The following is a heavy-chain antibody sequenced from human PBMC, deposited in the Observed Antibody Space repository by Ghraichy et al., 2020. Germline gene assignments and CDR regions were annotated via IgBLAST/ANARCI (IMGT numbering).Heavy chain of an antibody. CDR2: INQDGSTI. V-gene: IGHV3-7*01. CDR3: VRAIGGSASY. CDR1: GFSISQYW. J-gene: IGHJ4*02. D-gene: IGHD3-16*01. Sequence: GGSLRLSCAASGFSISQYWMTWVRQAPGEGLVWVANINQDGSTIYYLDSVKGRFTISRDNAKNSLYLEMNSLRAEDTAVYYCVRAIGGSASYWGQGTRVPVSS.